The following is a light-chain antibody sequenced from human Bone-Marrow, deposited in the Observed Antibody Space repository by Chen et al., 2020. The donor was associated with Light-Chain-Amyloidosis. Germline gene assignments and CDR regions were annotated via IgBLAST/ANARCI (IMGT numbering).Light chain of an antibody. CDR1: SSDVGGYNY. J-gene: IGLJ1*01. V-gene: IGLV2-11*01. CDR3: SSYAGSHIYV. Sequence: QSALTQPRPVSGSPGQSVTISCTGGSSDVGGYNYVSWYQQYAGKAPKVMIYDVSQRPSGVPDRYSGSKFGNTASLTISGLQTEDEADYYCSSYAGSHIYVFGTGTKVIV. CDR2: DVS.